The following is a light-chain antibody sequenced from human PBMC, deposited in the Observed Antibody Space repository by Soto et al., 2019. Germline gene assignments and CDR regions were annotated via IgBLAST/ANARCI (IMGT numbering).Light chain of an antibody. V-gene: IGLV2-14*03. J-gene: IGLJ1*01. CDR1: SSVVGGFDH. CDR3: NSCTTTNTYV. CDR2: DVS. Sequence: QSALTQPASVSGSPGQSITISCTGASSVVGGFDHVSWYQQHPGKVPRLLIYDVSSRPSGVSDRFSGSKSGNTASLTISGLQAEDEADYYCNSCTTTNTYVFGTGTKVTVL.